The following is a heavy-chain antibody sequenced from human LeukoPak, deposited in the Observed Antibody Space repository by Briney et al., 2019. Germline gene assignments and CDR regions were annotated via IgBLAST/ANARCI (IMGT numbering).Heavy chain of an antibody. Sequence: SETLSLTCTVSGGSISSYYWSWIRQPPGKGLEWIGHIYYSGSTNYNPSLKSRVTISVDTSKNQFSLKLSSVTAADTAVYYCARILWVVGMATAHDAFDIWGQGTIVTVSS. CDR2: IYYSGST. D-gene: IGHD5-24*01. CDR3: ARILWVVGMATAHDAFDI. J-gene: IGHJ3*02. V-gene: IGHV4-59*01. CDR1: GGSISSYY.